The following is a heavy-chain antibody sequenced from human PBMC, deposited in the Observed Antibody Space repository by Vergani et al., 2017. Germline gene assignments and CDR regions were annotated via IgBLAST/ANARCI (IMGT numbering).Heavy chain of an antibody. CDR3: AGGPDYDFWSGYYFDY. Sequence: QVQLQESGPGLVKPSQTLSLTCTVSGGSISSASYYWSWIRQPAGKGLEWIGRIYTSGSTNYNPSLKSRVTISVDTSKNQFSLKLSSVTAADTAVYYCAGGPDYDFWSGYYFDYWGQGTLVTVSS. CDR1: GGSISSASYY. V-gene: IGHV4-61*02. J-gene: IGHJ4*02. D-gene: IGHD3-3*01. CDR2: IYTSGST.